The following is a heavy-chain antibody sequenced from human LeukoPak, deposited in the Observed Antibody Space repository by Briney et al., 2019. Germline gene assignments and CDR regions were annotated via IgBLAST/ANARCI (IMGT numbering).Heavy chain of an antibody. CDR1: GFTFDDYA. CDR3: AKTLHYYDSSGYYYVRAFDI. V-gene: IGHV3-43*02. Sequence: PGGSLRLSCAASGFTFDDYAMHWVRQAPGKGLEWVSPISGDGGSTYYADSVKGRFTISRDNSKNSLYLQMNSLRTEDTALYYCAKTLHYYDSSGYYYVRAFDIWGQGTMVTVSS. J-gene: IGHJ3*02. CDR2: ISGDGGST. D-gene: IGHD3-22*01.